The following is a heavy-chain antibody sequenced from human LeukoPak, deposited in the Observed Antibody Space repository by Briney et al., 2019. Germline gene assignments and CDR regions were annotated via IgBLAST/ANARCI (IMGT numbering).Heavy chain of an antibody. CDR1: GFIFNNYA. Sequence: PGGSLRLSCAASGFIFNNYAMSWVRQAPGKGLEWVSAISGSGGSTYHANSVKGRFTISRDNSKNTLYLQMDSLRAEDTAVYYCAKGPSGYYYYYMDVWGKGTTVTVSS. CDR3: AKGPSGYYYYYMDV. CDR2: ISGSGGST. V-gene: IGHV3-23*01. J-gene: IGHJ6*03.